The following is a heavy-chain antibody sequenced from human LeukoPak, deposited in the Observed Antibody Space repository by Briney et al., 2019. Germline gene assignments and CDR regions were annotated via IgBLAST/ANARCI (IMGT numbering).Heavy chain of an antibody. CDR2: ISYDGSNK. D-gene: IGHD5-18*01. CDR1: GFTFSSYA. CDR3: ARDGGYSYNSNGYYFDY. Sequence: SGGSLRLSCAASGFTFSSYAMHWVRQAPGKGLEGVAVISYDGSNKYYADSVKGRFTISRDNSKNTLYLQMNSLRAEDTAVYYCARDGGYSYNSNGYYFDYWGQATLVTVSS. V-gene: IGHV3-30-3*01. J-gene: IGHJ4*02.